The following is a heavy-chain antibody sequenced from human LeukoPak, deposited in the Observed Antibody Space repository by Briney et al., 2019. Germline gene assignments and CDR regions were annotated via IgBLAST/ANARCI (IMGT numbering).Heavy chain of an antibody. CDR3: ARDVGIAVAGTYYYYYGMDV. J-gene: IGHJ6*02. CDR1: GFTFSSYW. CDR2: IKQDGSEK. V-gene: IGHV3-7*01. D-gene: IGHD6-19*01. Sequence: PGGSLRLSCAASGFTFSSYWMSWVRQAPGKGLGWVANIKQDGSEKYYVDSVKGRFTISRDNAKNSLYLQMNSLRAEDTAVYYCARDVGIAVAGTYYYYYGMDVWGQGTTVTVSS.